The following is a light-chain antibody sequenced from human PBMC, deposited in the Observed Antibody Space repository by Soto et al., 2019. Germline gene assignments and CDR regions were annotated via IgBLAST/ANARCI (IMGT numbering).Light chain of an antibody. CDR3: QTYDSSLSGLYV. Sequence: VLTQPPSISGAPGQRVTISCTGSSSNIGAGSDVHWYHQLPGTAPKLLIYGNTNRPSGVPDRFSGSKSGTSASLAIAGLQTEDEGDYYCQTYDSSLSGLYVFGTGTKVTV. V-gene: IGLV1-40*01. J-gene: IGLJ1*01. CDR2: GNT. CDR1: SSNIGAGSD.